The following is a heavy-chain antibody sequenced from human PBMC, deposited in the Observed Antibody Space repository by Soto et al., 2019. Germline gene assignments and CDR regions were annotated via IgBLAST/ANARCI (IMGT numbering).Heavy chain of an antibody. CDR2: IGGVGTDR. V-gene: IGHV3-23*01. CDR3: AKDAVPYNGKWDWFDP. D-gene: IGHD1-20*01. J-gene: IGHJ5*02. Sequence: DVQLLESGGGLVQPGGSLRLSCAASGFTFSDYAMTWVRQAPGKGPEWVSSIGGVGTDRYYADSVKGRFTISRDNSKNTLFLQMSSLKSDDTAFYYCAKDAVPYNGKWDWFDPWGQGTLVTVSS. CDR1: GFTFSDYA.